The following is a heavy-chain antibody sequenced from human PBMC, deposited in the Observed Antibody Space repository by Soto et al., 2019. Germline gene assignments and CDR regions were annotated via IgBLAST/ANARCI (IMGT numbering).Heavy chain of an antibody. CDR2: ISYDGSNK. V-gene: IGHV3-30*18. CDR1: GFTVSSYG. CDR3: AKDRMGVGVRGYFDY. D-gene: IGHD3-10*01. Sequence: QVQLVESGGGVVQPGKSLRLSCAGSGFTVSSYGMDWVRQAPGKGLEWVAVISYDGSNKYYADSVKGRFTISRDNSKNTMYLQMSSLRADDTAVYYCAKDRMGVGVRGYFDYWGQGTLVTVSS. J-gene: IGHJ4*02.